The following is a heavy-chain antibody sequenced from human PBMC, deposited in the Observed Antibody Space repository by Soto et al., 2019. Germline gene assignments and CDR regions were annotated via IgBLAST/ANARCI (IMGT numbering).Heavy chain of an antibody. J-gene: IGHJ5*02. CDR2: IIPMSGRP. V-gene: IGHV1-69*06. CDR3: TRRGRQSANWFDP. CDR1: GGTFNSFS. Sequence: QVQLVQSGAEVKTPGSSVKVSCRASGGTFNSFSIDWVQQAPGQGLEWMGGIIPMSGRPNYAQRFQGRVTFSADKSTNTIYMEVNSLTYEATAVYYCTRRGRQSANWFDPWGQGTLVTVSS.